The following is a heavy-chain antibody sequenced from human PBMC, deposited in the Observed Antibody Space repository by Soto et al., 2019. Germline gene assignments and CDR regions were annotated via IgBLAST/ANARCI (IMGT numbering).Heavy chain of an antibody. Sequence: SETLSLTCAVSSGSISSSNWWSWVRQPPGKGLEWIGEIYHSGSTNYNPSLKSRVTISVDKSKNQFSLKLSSVTAADTAVYYCARSIAAPYYYYMDVWGKGTTVTVSS. CDR3: ARSIAAPYYYYMDV. CDR2: IYHSGST. V-gene: IGHV4-4*02. CDR1: SGSISSSNW. J-gene: IGHJ6*03. D-gene: IGHD6-6*01.